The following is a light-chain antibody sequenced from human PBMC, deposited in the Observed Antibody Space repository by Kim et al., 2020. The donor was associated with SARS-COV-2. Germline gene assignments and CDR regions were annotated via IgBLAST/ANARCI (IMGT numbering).Light chain of an antibody. Sequence: GQSGTISCTGTETDIGGYNFVSLDQQHPGKAPQPIIYDVTQRPSGVPDRFSGSRSGNTASLTISGLHAEDEADYYCCSYAGTYTLMFGGGTQLTVL. V-gene: IGLV2-11*01. CDR3: CSYAGTYTLM. J-gene: IGLJ3*02. CDR2: DVT. CDR1: ETDIGGYNF.